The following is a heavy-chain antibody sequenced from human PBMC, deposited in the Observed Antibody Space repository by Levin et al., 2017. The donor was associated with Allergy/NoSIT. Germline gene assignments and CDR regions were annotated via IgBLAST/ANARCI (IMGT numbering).Heavy chain of an antibody. Sequence: GGSLRLSCAVSGFTVNNAWMNWVRQAPGKGLEWVGRIKSKSDGGTIDYAAPVKGRFTISRDDSRNSLYLQMNSLKTEDTALYYCTTAEAAGDWGQGTRVTVSS. D-gene: IGHD6-13*01. CDR3: TTAEAAGD. CDR1: GFTVNNAW. V-gene: IGHV3-15*01. CDR2: IKSKSDGGTI. J-gene: IGHJ4*02.